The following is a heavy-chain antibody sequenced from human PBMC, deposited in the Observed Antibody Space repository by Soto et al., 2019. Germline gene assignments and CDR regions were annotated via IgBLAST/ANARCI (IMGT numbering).Heavy chain of an antibody. J-gene: IGHJ2*01. V-gene: IGHV1-69*06. D-gene: IGHD3-22*01. CDR1: EYTYRNYA. CDR2: IIPIFGTA. CDR3: ASTKYDSSDYYYWDLGI. Sequence: QVELVQSGAEVKKPGSSVKVSCQASEYTYRNYAISWVRQAPGQGIEWMGGIIPIFGTANYAQNFQGRVTITADTSANTVYLKVSSLRSEDTAVYYCASTKYDSSDYYYWDLGIWGRGTLVTVYS.